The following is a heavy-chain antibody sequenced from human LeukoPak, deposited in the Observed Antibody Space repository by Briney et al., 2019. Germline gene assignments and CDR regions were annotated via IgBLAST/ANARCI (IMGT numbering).Heavy chain of an antibody. CDR1: GFTFGDSA. J-gene: IGHJ4*02. D-gene: IGHD2/OR15-2a*01. CDR2: IRSNTNGVTA. Sequence: GGSLRLXCTGSGFTFGDSAMAWVRQAPGRGLEWVGFIRSNTNGVTADYAASVKGRFTLSRDDSKAIAYLQMNSLLTEDTAVYYCTRDPPPFSWGQGTPVTVSP. CDR3: TRDPPPFS. V-gene: IGHV3-49*04.